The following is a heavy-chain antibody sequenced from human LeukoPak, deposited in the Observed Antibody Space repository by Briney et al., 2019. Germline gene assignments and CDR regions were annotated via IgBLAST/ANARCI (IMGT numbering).Heavy chain of an antibody. V-gene: IGHV3-48*03. J-gene: IGHJ4*02. CDR1: GFTFTSHE. CDR2: ISNSGTTI. Sequence: PGGSLRLSCAASGFTFTSHEMNWVRQAPGKGLEWVSYISNSGTTIYYADSVKGRFTISRDNSKNSLYLQMNSLRTEDTALYYCARDKQRSGWYDTPDYWGQGTLVTVSS. D-gene: IGHD6-19*01. CDR3: ARDKQRSGWYDTPDY.